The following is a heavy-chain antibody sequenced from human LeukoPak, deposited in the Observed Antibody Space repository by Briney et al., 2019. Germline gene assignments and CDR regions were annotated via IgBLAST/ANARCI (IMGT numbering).Heavy chain of an antibody. Sequence: GGSLRLSCAASGFTFSSYAMSWVRQAPGKGLEWVANIKQDGSEKYYVDSVKGRFTISRDNAKNSLYLQMNSLRAEDTAVYYCARFSRHLWLAIYYYYYYYMDVWGKGTTVTVSS. J-gene: IGHJ6*03. CDR2: IKQDGSEK. D-gene: IGHD6-19*01. V-gene: IGHV3-7*01. CDR3: ARFSRHLWLAIYYYYYYYMDV. CDR1: GFTFSSYA.